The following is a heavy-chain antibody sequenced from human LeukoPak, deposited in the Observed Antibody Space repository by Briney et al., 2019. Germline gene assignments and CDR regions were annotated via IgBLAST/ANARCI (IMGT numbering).Heavy chain of an antibody. CDR2: ISSSSSST. D-gene: IGHD1-26*01. CDR1: GFTFSSFS. CDR3: ARDLVPKEWELHWFDP. V-gene: IGHV3-48*04. J-gene: IGHJ5*02. Sequence: GGSLRLSCAASGFTFSSFSMNWVRQAPGKGLEWISYISSSSSSTYYADSVKGRFTISRDNAKNSLYLQMNSLRAEDTAVYYCARDLVPKEWELHWFDPWGQGTLVTVSS.